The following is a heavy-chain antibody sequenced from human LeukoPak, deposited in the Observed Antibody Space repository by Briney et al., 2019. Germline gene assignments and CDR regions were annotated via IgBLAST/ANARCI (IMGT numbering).Heavy chain of an antibody. D-gene: IGHD3-22*01. V-gene: IGHV4-39*01. J-gene: IGHJ4*02. CDR3: ARLALPDYYDSSGYSFDY. CDR1: GGSISSSRYY. CDR2: IYYSGST. Sequence: PSETLSLTCTVSGGSISSSRYYWGWIRQPPGKGLEWIGSIYYSGSTYYNPSLKSRVTISVDTSKNQFSLKLSSVTAADTAVYYCARLALPDYYDSSGYSFDYWGQGTLVTVSS.